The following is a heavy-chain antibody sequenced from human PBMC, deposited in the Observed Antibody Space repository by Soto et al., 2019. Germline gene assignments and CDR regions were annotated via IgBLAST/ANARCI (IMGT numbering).Heavy chain of an antibody. CDR1: GFSLSTSGMC. V-gene: IGHV2-70*11. CDR3: ARASPKLLWFGEGAFDI. Sequence: GSGPTLVNPTQTLTLTCTFSGFSLSTSGMCVSWIRQPPGKALEWLARIDWDDGKYYSTSLKTRLTISKDTSKNQVVLTMTNMDPVDTATYYCARASPKLLWFGEGAFDIWGQGTMVTVSS. D-gene: IGHD3-10*01. J-gene: IGHJ3*02. CDR2: IDWDDGK.